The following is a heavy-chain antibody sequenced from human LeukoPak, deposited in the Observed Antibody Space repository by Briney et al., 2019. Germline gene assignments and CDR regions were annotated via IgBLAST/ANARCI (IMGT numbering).Heavy chain of an antibody. J-gene: IGHJ4*02. D-gene: IGHD3-3*01. CDR3: ARLLRPYYFDY. Sequence: SETLSLTCAVYGGPFSGYYWSWIRQPPGKGLEWIGEINHSGSTNYNPSLKSRVTISVDTSKNQFSLKLSSVTAADTAVYYCARLLRPYYFDYWGQGTLVTVSS. V-gene: IGHV4-34*01. CDR2: INHSGST. CDR1: GGPFSGYY.